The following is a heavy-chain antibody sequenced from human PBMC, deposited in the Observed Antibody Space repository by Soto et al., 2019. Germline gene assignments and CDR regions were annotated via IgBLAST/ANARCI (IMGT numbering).Heavy chain of an antibody. D-gene: IGHD5-18*01. CDR3: ARDTPRGYSYGSFDY. V-gene: IGHV4-31*03. CDR1: GGSISSGGYY. Sequence: TSETLSLTCTVSGGSISSGGYYWSWIRQHPGKGLEWIGYIYNSGSTYYNPSLKSRVTISVDTSKNQFSLKLSSVTAADTAVYYCARDTPRGYSYGSFDYWGQGTLVTVSS. CDR2: IYNSGST. J-gene: IGHJ4*02.